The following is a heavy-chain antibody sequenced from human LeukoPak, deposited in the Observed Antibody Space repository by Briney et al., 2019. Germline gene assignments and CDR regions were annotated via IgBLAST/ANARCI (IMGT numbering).Heavy chain of an antibody. CDR1: GFSFTTYA. CDR2: ISSSGSYI. V-gene: IGHV3-21*01. CDR3: ARGEVRGVIMSYYMDV. J-gene: IGHJ6*03. D-gene: IGHD3-10*01. Sequence: GGSLRLSCAASGFSFTTYAMSWVRQAPGKGLEWVSGISSSGSYIYYADSVKGRFTISRDNAKNSLYLQMNSLRAEDTAVYYCARGEVRGVIMSYYMDVWGKGTTVTISS.